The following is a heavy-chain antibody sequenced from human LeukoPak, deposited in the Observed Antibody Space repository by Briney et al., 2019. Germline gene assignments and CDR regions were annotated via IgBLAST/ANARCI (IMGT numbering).Heavy chain of an antibody. Sequence: PSETLSLTCTVSGGSISSGSYYWSWIRQPAGKGLEWIGYIYYSGSTNYNPSLKSRVTISVDTSKNQFSLKLSSVTAADTAVYYCARGTNDDAFDIWGQGTMVTVSS. V-gene: IGHV4-61*10. D-gene: IGHD2-8*01. CDR3: ARGTNDDAFDI. CDR2: IYYSGST. J-gene: IGHJ3*02. CDR1: GGSISSGSYY.